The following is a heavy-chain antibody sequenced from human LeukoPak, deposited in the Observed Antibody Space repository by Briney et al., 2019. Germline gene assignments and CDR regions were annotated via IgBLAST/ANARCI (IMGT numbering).Heavy chain of an antibody. CDR3: ARLGCTSTSCYYYYYYMDV. V-gene: IGHV5-51*01. CDR1: GYSFTSYW. J-gene: IGHJ6*03. CDR2: IYPGDSDI. Sequence: GESLKISCKGSGYSFTSYWIGWVRQMPGKGLEWMGIIYPGDSDIRYSPSFQGQVTISADKSISTAYLQWSSLKASDTAMYYCARLGCTSTSCYYYYYYMDVWSKGTTVTVSS. D-gene: IGHD2-2*01.